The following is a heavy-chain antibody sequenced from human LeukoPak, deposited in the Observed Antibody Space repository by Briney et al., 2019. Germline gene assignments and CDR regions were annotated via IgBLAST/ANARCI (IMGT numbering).Heavy chain of an antibody. Sequence: GGSPRLSCAASGFTFSSFDMHWVRQPTGQGLEWVSTIGTASDTYCPGSVEGRFTLSRDNAKNSLYLQMNSLTAGDTAVYYCARGPPRGKYYYMDVWGKGTTVTVSS. CDR1: GFTFSSFD. V-gene: IGHV3-13*01. J-gene: IGHJ6*03. CDR2: IGTASDT. D-gene: IGHD1-1*01. CDR3: ARGPPRGKYYYMDV.